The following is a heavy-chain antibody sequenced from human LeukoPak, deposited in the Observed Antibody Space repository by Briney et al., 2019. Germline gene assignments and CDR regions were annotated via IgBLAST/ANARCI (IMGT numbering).Heavy chain of an antibody. CDR1: GGSFSGYY. D-gene: IGHD2-2*01. Sequence: SETLSLTCAVYGGSFSGYYWSWIRQPPGKGLEWIGEINHSGSTNYNPSLKSRVTISVDTSKNQFSLKLSSVTAADTAVYYCARGLVVPAAIESWGQGTQVTVSS. V-gene: IGHV4-34*01. CDR2: INHSGST. J-gene: IGHJ4*02. CDR3: ARGLVVPAAIES.